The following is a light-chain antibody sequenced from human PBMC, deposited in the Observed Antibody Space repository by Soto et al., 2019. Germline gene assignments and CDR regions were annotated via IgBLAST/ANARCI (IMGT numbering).Light chain of an antibody. J-gene: IGLJ1*01. CDR1: SSDVGGYDY. Sequence: SVLTQPASVSGSPGQSITISCTGTSSDVGGYDYVSWYQQHPGKAPKVIIYDVNNRPSGVSSRFSGSKSGNTASLSISGLQAEDEADYYCSSYSSSATNYVFGSGTKV. CDR3: SSYSSSATNYV. CDR2: DVN. V-gene: IGLV2-14*03.